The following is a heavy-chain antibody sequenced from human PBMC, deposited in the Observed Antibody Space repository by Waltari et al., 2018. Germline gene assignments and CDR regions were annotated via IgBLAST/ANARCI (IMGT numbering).Heavy chain of an antibody. CDR1: GFTFSSYW. D-gene: IGHD3-3*01. Sequence: EVQLVESGGGLVQPGGSLRLSCAASGFTFSSYWMSWVRQAPGKGLEWVANIKQDGSEKYYVDSVKGRFTISRDNAKNSLYLQMNSLRAEDTAVYYCAREGFYFGVVISDAFDIWGQGTMVTVSS. CDR2: IKQDGSEK. V-gene: IGHV3-7*01. J-gene: IGHJ3*02. CDR3: AREGFYFGVVISDAFDI.